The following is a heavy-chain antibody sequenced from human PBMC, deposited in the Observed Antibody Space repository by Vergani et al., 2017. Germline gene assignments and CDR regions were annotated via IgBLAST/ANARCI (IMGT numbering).Heavy chain of an antibody. D-gene: IGHD6-19*01. V-gene: IGHV4-4*07. J-gene: IGHJ6*03. Sequence: QVQLQESGPGLVKPSETLSLTFTVSGGSISSYYWSWIRQPAGKGLEWIGRIYTSGSTNYNPSLKSRVTMSVDTSKNQFSLKLSSVTAADTAVYYCARVKRPGIAVAGTSYYYYYMDVWGKGTTVTVSS. CDR2: IYTSGST. CDR1: GGSISSYY. CDR3: ARVKRPGIAVAGTSYYYYYMDV.